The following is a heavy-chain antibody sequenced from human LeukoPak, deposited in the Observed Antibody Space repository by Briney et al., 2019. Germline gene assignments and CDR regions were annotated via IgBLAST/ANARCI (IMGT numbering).Heavy chain of an antibody. J-gene: IGHJ4*02. CDR1: GGSISSGSYY. Sequence: PSETLSPTCTVSGGSISSGSYYWSWIRQPAGKGLEWIGEINHRGSTNYNPSLKSRVTVSLDASKNQFSLKLSSVTAADTAVYYCARAPGAALDWGQGTLVTVSS. CDR2: INHRGST. D-gene: IGHD2-15*01. CDR3: ARAPGAALD. V-gene: IGHV4-61*10.